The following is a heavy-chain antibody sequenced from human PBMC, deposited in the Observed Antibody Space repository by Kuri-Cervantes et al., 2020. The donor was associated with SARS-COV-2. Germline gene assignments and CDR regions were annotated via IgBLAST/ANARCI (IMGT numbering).Heavy chain of an antibody. CDR2: ISGSGGST. CDR1: GFTFSSYA. CDR3: ARGGRYYYDSSGRGWYFDL. V-gene: IGHV3-23*01. J-gene: IGHJ2*01. D-gene: IGHD3-22*01. Sequence: GESLKISCAASGFTFSSYAMSWVRQAPGKGLEWVSAISGSGGSTSYADSVKGRFTISRDNAKNTLYLQMNSLRAEDTAVYYCARGGRYYYDSSGRGWYFDLWGRGTLVTVSS.